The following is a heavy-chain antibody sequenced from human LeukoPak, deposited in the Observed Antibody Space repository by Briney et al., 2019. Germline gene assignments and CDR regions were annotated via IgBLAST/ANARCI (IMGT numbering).Heavy chain of an antibody. Sequence: PSETLSLTCAVSGGSISSGGYSWSWIRQPPGKGLEWIGYIYHSGSTYYNPSLKSRVTISVDTSKNQFSLKLSSVSAADTAVYYCATRLIVVVPAAIDNWFDPWGQGTLVTVSS. J-gene: IGHJ5*02. V-gene: IGHV4-30-2*01. D-gene: IGHD2-2*01. CDR1: GGSISSGGYS. CDR3: ATRLIVVVPAAIDNWFDP. CDR2: IYHSGST.